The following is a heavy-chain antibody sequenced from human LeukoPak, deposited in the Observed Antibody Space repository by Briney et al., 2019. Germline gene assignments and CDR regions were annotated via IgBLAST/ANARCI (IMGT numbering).Heavy chain of an antibody. CDR2: IKGDGIST. J-gene: IGHJ4*02. CDR3: AKDHYWSIDY. CDR1: GLTFSSNW. V-gene: IGHV3-74*01. Sequence: GGSLLLSCVASGLTFSSNWMHWARHAPGQGLVWVSRIKGDGISTNYADSVKGRFTISRDIAKNTLYLQMNSLRAEDTGVYYCAKDHYWSIDYWGRGTLVTVSS. D-gene: IGHD3-3*01.